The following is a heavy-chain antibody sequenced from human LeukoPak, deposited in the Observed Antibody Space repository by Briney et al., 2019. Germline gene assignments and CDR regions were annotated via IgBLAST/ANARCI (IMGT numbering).Heavy chain of an antibody. J-gene: IGHJ4*02. Sequence: PSETLSLTCTVSGGSISSGSYYWTWIRQPAGKGLEWLGRISNSGTTNYNPSLKSRVTISVDKSKNQFSLKLSAVTAADTAVYYCARAVEEMATITHFDYGGQGTLVTVSS. V-gene: IGHV4-61*02. CDR3: ARAVEEMATITHFDY. CDR2: ISNSGTT. D-gene: IGHD5-24*01. CDR1: GGSISSGSYY.